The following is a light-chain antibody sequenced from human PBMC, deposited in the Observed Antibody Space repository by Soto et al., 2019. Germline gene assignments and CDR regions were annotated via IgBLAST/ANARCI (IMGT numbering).Light chain of an antibody. J-gene: IGLJ1*01. V-gene: IGLV2-8*01. CDR2: EVN. CDR3: LSHPGSSNV. CDR1: SSDVGASDY. Sequence: QSVLTQPPSASGSPGQSVAISCTGTSSDVGASDYVSWYQQHSGKAPKLLLYEVNKRPSGVPDRFSGSKSGNTASLTVSALHADDEADYYCLSHPGSSNVLGTGTKLTVL.